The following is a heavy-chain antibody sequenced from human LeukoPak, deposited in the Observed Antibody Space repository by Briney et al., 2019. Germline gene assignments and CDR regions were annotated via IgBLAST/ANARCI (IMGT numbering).Heavy chain of an antibody. CDR3: ARRSDYFDY. J-gene: IGHJ4*02. CDR2: IIPIFGTA. V-gene: IGHV1-69*05. CDR1: GYSFTSYW. Sequence: KISCKGSGYSFTSYWISWVRQAPGQGLEWMGGIIPIFGTANYAQKFQGRVTITTDESTSTAYMELSSLRSEDTAVYYCARRSDYFDYWGQGTLVTVSS.